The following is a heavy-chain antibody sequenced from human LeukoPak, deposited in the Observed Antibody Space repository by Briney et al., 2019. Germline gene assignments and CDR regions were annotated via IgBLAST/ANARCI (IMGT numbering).Heavy chain of an antibody. Sequence: SETLSLTCTVSGGSISSGDYYWSWICQPPGKGLEWIGEINHSGSTNYNPSLKSRVTISVDTSKNQSSLKLSSVTAADTAAYYCARGRRFLEWLWTNWFDPWGQGTLVTVSS. CDR3: ARGRRFLEWLWTNWFDP. J-gene: IGHJ5*02. CDR1: GGSISSGDYY. V-gene: IGHV4-39*07. D-gene: IGHD3-3*01. CDR2: INHSGST.